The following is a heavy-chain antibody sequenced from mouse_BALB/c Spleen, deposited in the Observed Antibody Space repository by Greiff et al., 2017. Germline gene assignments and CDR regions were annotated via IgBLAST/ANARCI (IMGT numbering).Heavy chain of an antibody. CDR3: AKGGNYVYYFDY. V-gene: IGHV14-3*02. D-gene: IGHD2-1*01. CDR1: GFNIKDTY. J-gene: IGHJ2*01. CDR2: IDPANGNT. Sequence: VQLQQSGAELVKPGASVKLSCTASGFNIKDTYMHWVKQRPEQGLEWIGRIDPANGNTKYDPKFQGKATITADTSSNTAYLQLSSLTSEDTAVYYCAKGGNYVYYFDYWGQGTTLTVSS.